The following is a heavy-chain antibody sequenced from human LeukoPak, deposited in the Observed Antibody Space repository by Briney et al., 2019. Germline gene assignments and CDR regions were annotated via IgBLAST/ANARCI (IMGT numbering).Heavy chain of an antibody. J-gene: IGHJ4*02. D-gene: IGHD5-18*01. Sequence: GGSLRLSCAASGFTFSTYSMNWVRQAPGKGLEWVSSISSSSSYIYYADSVKGRFTISRDNAKNSLYLQMNSLRAEDTAVYYCARSSDNYGYVAVYWGQGTLVTVSS. CDR1: GFTFSTYS. CDR2: ISSSSSYI. V-gene: IGHV3-21*01. CDR3: ARSSDNYGYVAVY.